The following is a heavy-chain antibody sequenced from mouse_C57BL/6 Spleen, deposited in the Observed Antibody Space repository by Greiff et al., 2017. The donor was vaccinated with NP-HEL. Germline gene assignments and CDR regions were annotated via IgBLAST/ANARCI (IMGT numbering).Heavy chain of an antibody. CDR1: GYTFTSYW. CDR2: IDPSDSYT. CDR3: ARRFLRGAMDY. Sequence: QVQLQQPGAELVMPGASVKLSCKASGYTFTSYWMHWVKQRPGQGLEWIGEIDPSDSYTNYNQKFKGKSTLTVDKSSSTAYMQLSSLTSEDSAVYYCARRFLRGAMDYWGQGTSVTVSS. J-gene: IGHJ4*01. V-gene: IGHV1-69*01.